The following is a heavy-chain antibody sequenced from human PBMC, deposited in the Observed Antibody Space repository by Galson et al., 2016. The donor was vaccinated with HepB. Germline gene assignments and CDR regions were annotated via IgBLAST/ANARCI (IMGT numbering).Heavy chain of an antibody. CDR2: INQSGSA. V-gene: IGHV4-34*01. CDR1: GGPFSGYY. J-gene: IGHJ3*02. CDR3: ARGGENSWYENDAFDI. Sequence: ETLSLTCAVYGGPFSGYYWSWIRQSPGKGLEWIGDINQSGSANYNPSLRGRVSISRDTFKNEFFLKLTSVTAAYKAMYFCARGGENSWYENDAFDIWGPGTTVIVSS. D-gene: IGHD5-12*01.